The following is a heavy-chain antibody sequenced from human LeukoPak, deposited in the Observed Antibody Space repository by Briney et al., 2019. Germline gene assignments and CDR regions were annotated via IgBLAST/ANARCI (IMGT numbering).Heavy chain of an antibody. CDR1: GGSISSGGYS. V-gene: IGHV4-30-2*01. J-gene: IGHJ4*02. CDR2: IYHSGST. Sequence: PSQTLPLTCAVSGGSISSGGYSWSWIRQPPGKGLEWIGYIYHSGSTYYNPSLKSRVTISVDRSKHQFSLKLSSVTAADTAVYYCARVGRGGYSYGDYFDYWGQGTLVTVSS. CDR3: ARVGRGGYSYGDYFDY. D-gene: IGHD5-18*01.